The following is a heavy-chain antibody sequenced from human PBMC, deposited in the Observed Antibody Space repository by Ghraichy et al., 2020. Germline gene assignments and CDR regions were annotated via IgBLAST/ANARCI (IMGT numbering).Heavy chain of an antibody. CDR2: IYYSGST. CDR3: ARLWARGVRGVINPFDY. CDR1: GGSISSSSYY. V-gene: IGHV4-39*01. D-gene: IGHD3-10*01. J-gene: IGHJ4*02. Sequence: SETLSLTCTVSGGSISSSSYYWGWIRQPPGKGLEWIGSIYYSGSTYYNPSLKSRVTISVDTSKNQFSLKLSSVTAADTAVYYCARLWARGVRGVINPFDYWGQGTLVTVSS.